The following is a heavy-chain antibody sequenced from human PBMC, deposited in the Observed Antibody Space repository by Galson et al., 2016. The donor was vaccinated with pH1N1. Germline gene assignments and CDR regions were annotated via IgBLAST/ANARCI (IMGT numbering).Heavy chain of an antibody. V-gene: IGHV3-7*05. J-gene: IGHJ4*02. CDR3: ARDLGSTGYLKY. Sequence: SLRLSCAPSGFFFSTYWMTLVRQAPGKALEWVANIKHDRCEKYFVDSVKGRFTISRDNANNSVSLQMNSLRAEDTAVYYCARDLGSTGYLKYWGQGALVIVSS. CDR1: GFFFSTYW. D-gene: IGHD3-9*01. CDR2: IKHDRCEK.